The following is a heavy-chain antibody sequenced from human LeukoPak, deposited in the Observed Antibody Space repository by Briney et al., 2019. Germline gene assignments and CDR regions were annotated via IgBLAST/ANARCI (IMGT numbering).Heavy chain of an antibody. V-gene: IGHV6-1*01. J-gene: IGHJ4*02. CDR1: GDSVSSNSAT. D-gene: IGHD2-2*01. CDR3: ARGSSSNSWYFDY. CDR2: TYYRSKWYI. Sequence: SQTLTLTCDISGDSVSSNSATWTWIRQSPSRGLEWLGRTYYRSKWYIEYAISVKGRISINPDISRNQFSLQLNSVTPEDTAVYYCARGSSSNSWYFDYWGQGTLVTVSS.